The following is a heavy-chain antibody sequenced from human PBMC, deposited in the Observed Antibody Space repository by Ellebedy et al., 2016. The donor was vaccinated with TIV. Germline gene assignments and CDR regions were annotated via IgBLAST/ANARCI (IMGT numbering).Heavy chain of an antibody. J-gene: IGHJ4*02. Sequence: SLKISCAASGSTFDDSAMHWVRQAPGKGLEWVSGINWNGVNLGYADSVKGRFTISRDNDKNSLHVQMNSLRTEDTALYYCTSGDSWGQGTLVTVSS. D-gene: IGHD1-26*01. CDR2: INWNGVNL. V-gene: IGHV3-9*01. CDR3: TSGDS. CDR1: GSTFDDSA.